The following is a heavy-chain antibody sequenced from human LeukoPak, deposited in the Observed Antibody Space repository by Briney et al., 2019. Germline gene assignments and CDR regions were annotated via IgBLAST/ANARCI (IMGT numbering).Heavy chain of an antibody. Sequence: GGSLRLSCAASGFTFNNYAMSWVRQAPGKGLEWVSVIYTGGDTYYADSVRGRFTIFRDTSKNTVNLQMNSLRAEDTALYYCAGGQMFTSGGFDDWGQGTLVTVSS. CDR1: GFTFNNYA. CDR2: IYTGGDT. CDR3: AGGQMFTSGGFDD. V-gene: IGHV3-53*01. D-gene: IGHD6-19*01. J-gene: IGHJ4*02.